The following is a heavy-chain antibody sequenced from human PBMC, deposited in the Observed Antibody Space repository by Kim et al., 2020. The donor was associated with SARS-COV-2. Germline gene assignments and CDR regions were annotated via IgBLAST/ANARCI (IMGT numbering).Heavy chain of an antibody. Sequence: GGSLRLSCAASGFTFSNYAMHWVRQAPGKGLEWVSLISYDGSNKYYADSVKGRFTISRDNSKNTLYLQMNSLRAEDTAVYYCARPRWGNTAMVFPDYWGQGTLVPVSS. CDR1: GFTFSNYA. J-gene: IGHJ4*02. D-gene: IGHD5-18*01. V-gene: IGHV3-30-3*01. CDR3: ARPRWGNTAMVFPDY. CDR2: ISYDGSNK.